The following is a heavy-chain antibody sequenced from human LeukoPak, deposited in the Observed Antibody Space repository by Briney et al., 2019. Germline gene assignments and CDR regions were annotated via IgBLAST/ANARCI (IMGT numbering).Heavy chain of an antibody. CDR2: IYYSGST. V-gene: IGHV4-59*01. Sequence: SETLSLTCTVSGGSISSYYWSWIRQPPGKGLEWIGYIYYSGSTNYNTSLKSRVTISVDTSKNQFSLKLSSVTAADTTVYYCARGRIVATVLGYYFDYWGQGTLVTVSS. D-gene: IGHD5-12*01. CDR3: ARGRIVATVLGYYFDY. J-gene: IGHJ4*02. CDR1: GGSISSYY.